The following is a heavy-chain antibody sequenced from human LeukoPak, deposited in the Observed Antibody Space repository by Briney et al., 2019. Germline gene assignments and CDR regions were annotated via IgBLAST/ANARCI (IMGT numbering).Heavy chain of an antibody. J-gene: IGHJ3*02. Sequence: SETLSLTCTVSGGSISSYYGSWIRQPPGKGLEWIGYIYYSWSTNYNPSLKSRVTISVDTSKNQFSLKLSSVTAADTAVYYCARGGAFDIWGQGTMVTVSS. CDR1: GGSISSYY. CDR3: ARGGAFDI. V-gene: IGHV4-59*01. CDR2: IYYSWST.